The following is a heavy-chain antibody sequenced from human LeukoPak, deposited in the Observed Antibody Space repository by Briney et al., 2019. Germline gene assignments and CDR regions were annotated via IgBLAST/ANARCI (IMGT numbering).Heavy chain of an antibody. Sequence: GESLKISCKGSGYSFSSYWIGWVRQMPGKGLEWMTMIYPGNSDTRYSPSFQGQVTGSADKSITTAYLQWSSLKASDAAMYYCARHKSDYDRSAMDAWGQGTTVTVSS. CDR2: IYPGNSDT. D-gene: IGHD5-12*01. J-gene: IGHJ6*02. CDR1: GYSFSSYW. V-gene: IGHV5-51*01. CDR3: ARHKSDYDRSAMDA.